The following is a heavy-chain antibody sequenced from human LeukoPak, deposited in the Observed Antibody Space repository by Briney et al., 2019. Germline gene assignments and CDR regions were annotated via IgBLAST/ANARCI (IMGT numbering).Heavy chain of an antibody. V-gene: IGHV4-34*01. CDR1: GGSFSGYY. CDR2: INHSGST. J-gene: IGHJ4*02. Sequence: SETPSLTCAVYGGSFSGYYWSWIRQPPGKGLEWIGEINHSGSTNYNPSLKSRVTISVDTSKNQFSLKLSSVTAADTAVYYCARGPYYYDSSGADYWGQGTLVTVSS. CDR3: ARGPYYYDSSGADY. D-gene: IGHD3-22*01.